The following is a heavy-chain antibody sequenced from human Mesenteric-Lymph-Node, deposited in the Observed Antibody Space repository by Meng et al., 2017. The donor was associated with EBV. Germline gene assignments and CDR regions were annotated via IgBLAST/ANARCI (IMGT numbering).Heavy chain of an antibody. Sequence: QVQLQESGPGLVKPSQTLSPPCAVPGGSNTSDGYFWSWLRQPPGKGLEWIGYIYYGGRAYYNPSLKSRVTISVDTSKNQFSLKLTSVTAADTAVYYCARDFHHDYYGSGNYPNWGQGTLVTVSS. J-gene: IGHJ4*02. CDR1: GGSNTSDGYF. D-gene: IGHD3-10*01. V-gene: IGHV4-30-4*01. CDR2: IYYGGRA. CDR3: ARDFHHDYYGSGNYPN.